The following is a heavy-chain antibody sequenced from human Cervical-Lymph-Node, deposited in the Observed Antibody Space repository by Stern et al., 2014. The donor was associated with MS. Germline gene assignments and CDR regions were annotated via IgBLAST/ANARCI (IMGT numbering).Heavy chain of an antibody. Sequence: QVQLQESGPGLVKPSGTLSLTCAVSGGSISNSNWWSWVRQLPGKGLEGIGAIYSGTPNTNPPLKSRVTISVDKSKNQFSLMLSSVTAADTAVYYCAKALGVSYQYYYGLDVWGQGTTVTVSS. V-gene: IGHV4-4*02. CDR2: IYSGTP. J-gene: IGHJ6*02. CDR1: GGSISNSNW. D-gene: IGHD3-16*02. CDR3: AKALGVSYQYYYGLDV.